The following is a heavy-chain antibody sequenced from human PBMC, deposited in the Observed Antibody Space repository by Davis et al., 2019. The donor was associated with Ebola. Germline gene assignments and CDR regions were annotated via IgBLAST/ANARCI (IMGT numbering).Heavy chain of an antibody. CDR3: ARRSCSSTSCYKWGEFDP. Sequence: SLKISCAASGFTFDDYAMHWVRQAPGKGLEWVSGISWNSGSIGYADSVKGRFTLSRDNAKNSLYLQMNSLRAEDTAVYYCARRSCSSTSCYKWGEFDPWGQGTLVTVSS. CDR1: GFTFDDYA. J-gene: IGHJ5*02. CDR2: ISWNSGSI. V-gene: IGHV3-9*01. D-gene: IGHD2-2*02.